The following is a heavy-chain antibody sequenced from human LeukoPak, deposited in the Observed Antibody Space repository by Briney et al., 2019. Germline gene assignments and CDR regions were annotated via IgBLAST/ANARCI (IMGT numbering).Heavy chain of an antibody. Sequence: ASVKVSCKASGYTFTSYGISWVRQAPGQGLEWMGWISTYNANTNYAQKFQGRVTMTTETSTTTAYMELRSLRSDDTAVYYCARDLRRATIFGVVNFDYWGQGTLVTVPS. CDR3: ARDLRRATIFGVVNFDY. V-gene: IGHV1-18*01. D-gene: IGHD3-3*01. J-gene: IGHJ4*02. CDR2: ISTYNANT. CDR1: GYTFTSYG.